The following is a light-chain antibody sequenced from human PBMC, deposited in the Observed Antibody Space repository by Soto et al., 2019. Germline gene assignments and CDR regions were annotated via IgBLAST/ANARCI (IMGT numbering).Light chain of an antibody. J-gene: IGLJ1*01. CDR2: DVI. CDR3: CSYAGSYTHV. CDR1: SSDVGTYTY. V-gene: IGLV2-11*01. Sequence: QPVLTQEASVSGTVGQKVTLSCTGTSSDVGTYTYVSWYQQHPGKAPKLIIYDVIKRPSGVPDRFSGSKSGNTASLTISGLQAEDEADYYCCSYAGSYTHVFGTGTKLTVL.